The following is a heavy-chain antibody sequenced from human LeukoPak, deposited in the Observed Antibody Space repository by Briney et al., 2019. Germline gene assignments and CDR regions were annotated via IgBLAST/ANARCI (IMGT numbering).Heavy chain of an antibody. Sequence: SETLSLTCTVSGGSISSGGYYWSWIRQHPGKGLEWIGYIYYSGSTYYNPSLKSRVTISVDTSKNQSSLKLSSVTAADTAVYYCARDSYSSSHYGMDVWGQGTTVTVSS. J-gene: IGHJ6*02. CDR2: IYYSGST. CDR1: GGSISSGGYY. D-gene: IGHD6-6*01. CDR3: ARDSYSSSHYGMDV. V-gene: IGHV4-31*03.